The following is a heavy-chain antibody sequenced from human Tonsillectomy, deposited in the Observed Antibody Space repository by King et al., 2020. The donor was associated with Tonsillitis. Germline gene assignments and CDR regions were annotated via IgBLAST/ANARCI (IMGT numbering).Heavy chain of an antibody. V-gene: IGHV3-30*18. CDR1: GFTFSSYG. D-gene: IGHD3-10*01. J-gene: IGHJ4*02. CDR3: AKDGNYYGSGSYLGY. CDR2: ISYDGRNK. Sequence: VQLVESGGGVVQPGRSLRLSCAASGFTFSSYGMHWVRQAPGKGLEWVAVISYDGRNKYYADSLKGRFTVSRDNSNEPLYLQMNSLRAEDTALYYCAKDGNYYGSGSYLGYWGQGTLVTVSS.